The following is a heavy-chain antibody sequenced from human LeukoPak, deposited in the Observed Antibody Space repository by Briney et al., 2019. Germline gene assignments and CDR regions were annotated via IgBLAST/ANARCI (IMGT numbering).Heavy chain of an antibody. CDR2: INSDGSST. J-gene: IGHJ3*02. CDR3: ARDRTDLDAFDI. CDR1: GFTFSSYW. D-gene: IGHD1-14*01. V-gene: IGHV3-74*01. Sequence: GGSLRLSCAASGFTFSSYWMHWVRQAPGKGLVGVSRINSDGSSTSYADSVKGRFTISRDNAKNTLYLQMNSLRAEDTAVYYCARDRTDLDAFDIWGQGTMVTVSS.